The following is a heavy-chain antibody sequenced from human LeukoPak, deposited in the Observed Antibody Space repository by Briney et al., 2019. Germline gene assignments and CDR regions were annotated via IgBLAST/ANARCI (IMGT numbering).Heavy chain of an antibody. Sequence: PSETLSLTCGVSGGSISNTNWWTWFRQPPGKGLEWIGEVNPQGSTNYNPSLKSRVAISVDKSENHISLKLTSVTAADTAVYYCAREGGPFRPLDYSGQGTLVTVAS. CDR2: VNPQGST. D-gene: IGHD2/OR15-2a*01. CDR3: AREGGPFRPLDY. CDR1: GGSISNTNW. V-gene: IGHV4-4*02. J-gene: IGHJ4*02.